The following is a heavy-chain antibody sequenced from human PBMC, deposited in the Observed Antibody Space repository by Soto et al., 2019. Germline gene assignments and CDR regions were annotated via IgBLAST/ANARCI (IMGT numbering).Heavy chain of an antibody. CDR3: ARDPGQDEAMDY. Sequence: GGSLRLSCATSGFAFSNFGMHWVRQVPGKGLEWVAVIWHNGKNKDYADYAKGRFTISRDNSKNILYLEMNSLRVEDTAIYYCARDPGQDEAMDYWGQGTLVTVSS. CDR2: IWHNGKNK. CDR1: GFAFSNFG. J-gene: IGHJ4*02. V-gene: IGHV3-33*04.